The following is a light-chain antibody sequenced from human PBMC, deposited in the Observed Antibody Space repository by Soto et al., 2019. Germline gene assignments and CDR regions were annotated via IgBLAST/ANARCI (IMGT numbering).Light chain of an antibody. V-gene: IGLV1-40*01. CDR3: QSYDTSLSGLYV. CDR1: ISNIGAGYD. CDR2: GNN. J-gene: IGLJ1*01. Sequence: QSVLTQPPSVSGAPGQRVTISCTGSISNIGAGYDVHWYQQLPGTAPKLLIYGNNNRPSGVPDRFSGSKSGTSASLAITGLQAEDEADYYCQSYDTSLSGLYVFGTGT.